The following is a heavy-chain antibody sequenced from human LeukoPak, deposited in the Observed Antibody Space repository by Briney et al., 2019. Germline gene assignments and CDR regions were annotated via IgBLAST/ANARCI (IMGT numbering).Heavy chain of an antibody. CDR1: GFTFNTNR. J-gene: IGHJ3*02. Sequence: GGSPRLSCAASGFTFNTNRMNWVRQAPGKGLEWVSSISSSSTYIYYTDSVKGRFTISRDNAKNSLYLQMKDLRAEDTALYYCARGVPRGAFDIWGQGTMVTVSS. CDR2: ISSSSTYI. V-gene: IGHV3-21*01. CDR3: ARGVPRGAFDI. D-gene: IGHD1-26*01.